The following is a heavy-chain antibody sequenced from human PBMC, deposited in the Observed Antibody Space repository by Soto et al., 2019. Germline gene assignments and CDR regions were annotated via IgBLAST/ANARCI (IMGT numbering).Heavy chain of an antibody. D-gene: IGHD5-18*01. Sequence: GGSLRLSCAASGFTFSSYWMSWVRQAPGKGLEWVANIKQDGSEKYYVDSVKGRFTTSRDNAKNSLYLQMNSLRAEDTAVYYCARDSQYSYGYTAFDIWGQGTMVTVSS. J-gene: IGHJ3*02. CDR1: GFTFSSYW. CDR2: IKQDGSEK. V-gene: IGHV3-7*01. CDR3: ARDSQYSYGYTAFDI.